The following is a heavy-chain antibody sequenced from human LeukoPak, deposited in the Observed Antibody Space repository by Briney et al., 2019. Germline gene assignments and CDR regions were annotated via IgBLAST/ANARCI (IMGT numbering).Heavy chain of an antibody. J-gene: IGHJ6*02. D-gene: IGHD3-3*01. CDR2: ISAYNGNT. CDR1: GYTFTSYG. CDR3: ARGAYYDFWSGYYGLYGMDV. Sequence: ASVNVSCKASGYTFTSYGISWVRQAPGQGLEWMGWISAYNGNTNYAQKLQGRVTMTTDTSTSTAYMELRSLRSDDTAVYYCARGAYYDFWSGYYGLYGMDVWGQGTTVTVSS. V-gene: IGHV1-18*01.